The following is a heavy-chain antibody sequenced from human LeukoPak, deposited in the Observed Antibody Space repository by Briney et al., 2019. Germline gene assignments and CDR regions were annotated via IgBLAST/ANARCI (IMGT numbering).Heavy chain of an antibody. Sequence: GGSLRLSCAASGFTFSSYSMNWVRQAPGKGLEWVSSISSSSSYIYYADSVKGRFTISRDNAKNSLYLQMNSLRAEDTAVYYCARVLLPEAFDIWGQGTMVTVSS. J-gene: IGHJ3*02. CDR3: ARVLLPEAFDI. CDR2: ISSSSSYI. CDR1: GFTFSSYS. V-gene: IGHV3-21*01. D-gene: IGHD3-22*01.